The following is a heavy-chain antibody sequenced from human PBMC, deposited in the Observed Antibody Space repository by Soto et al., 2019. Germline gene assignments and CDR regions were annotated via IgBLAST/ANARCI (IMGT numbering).Heavy chain of an antibody. Sequence: GASVKVSCKASGYTFTSYYMHWVRQAPGQGLEWMGIINPSGGSTSYAQKFQGRVTMTRDTSTSTVYMELSSLRSEDTAVYYCARGRVVPAAKNYYYYYMDVWGKGTTVTSP. CDR2: INPSGGST. CDR3: ARGRVVPAAKNYYYYYMDV. CDR1: GYTFTSYY. V-gene: IGHV1-46*01. D-gene: IGHD2-2*01. J-gene: IGHJ6*03.